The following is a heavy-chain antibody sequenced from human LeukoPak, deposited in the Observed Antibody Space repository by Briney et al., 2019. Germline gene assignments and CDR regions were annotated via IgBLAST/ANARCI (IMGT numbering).Heavy chain of an antibody. CDR1: GCTFTSYA. CDR3: ARARWTSTVTTYYLDY. V-gene: IGHV1-3*01. CDR2: INAGNGKT. Sequence: ASVKVSCKASGCTFTSYAIQWVRQAPGQRLEWMGWINAGNGKTKYSQEFQGRVTITRDTSATTGYMELSSLRSEDTAVYYCARARWTSTVTTYYLDYWGQGTLVTVSS. D-gene: IGHD4-17*01. J-gene: IGHJ4*02.